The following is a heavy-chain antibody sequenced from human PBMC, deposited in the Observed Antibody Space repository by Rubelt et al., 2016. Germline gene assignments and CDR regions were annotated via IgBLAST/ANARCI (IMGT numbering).Heavy chain of an antibody. V-gene: IGHV1-8*01. J-gene: IGHJ4*02. CDR3: ARTIRKGDFDEY. D-gene: IGHD3-16*01. Sequence: ASVKVSCRSSGYTFTSSDINWVRQATGQRLEWMGWMNPNSGDTGYAQRFQGRVTMTRDTSIDTAYMDLRSLAVEATAVYYYARTIRKGDFDEYWGQGTRVTVSA. CDR2: MNPNSGDT. CDR1: GYTFTSSD.